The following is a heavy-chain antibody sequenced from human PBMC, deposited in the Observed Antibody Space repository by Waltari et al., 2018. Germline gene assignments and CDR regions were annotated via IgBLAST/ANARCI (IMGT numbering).Heavy chain of an antibody. CDR1: GYTFTSYA. D-gene: IGHD3-3*01. CDR3: ARVSLEWLSLYYFDY. V-gene: IGHV1-3*01. Sequence: QVQLVQSGAEVKKPGASVKVSCKASGYTFTSYAMHSVRPAPGQRLEWMGWINAGNGNTKYSQKFQGRVTITRDTSASTAYMELSSLRSEDTAVYYCARVSLEWLSLYYFDYWGQGTLVTVSS. CDR2: INAGNGNT. J-gene: IGHJ4*02.